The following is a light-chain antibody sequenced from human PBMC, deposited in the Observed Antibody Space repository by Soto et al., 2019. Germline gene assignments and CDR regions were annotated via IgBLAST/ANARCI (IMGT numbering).Light chain of an antibody. Sequence: DIQMTQSPSSLSASVGDRVTITCRASQSITTYLNWYQQKPGKAPKLLLYDASTLQSGVPSRFSGSGSATDFTLTISSLQPEDFATYYWQQNYNPPHTFGQGTKLEIK. CDR3: QQNYNPPHT. CDR2: DAS. V-gene: IGKV1-39*01. J-gene: IGKJ2*01. CDR1: QSITTY.